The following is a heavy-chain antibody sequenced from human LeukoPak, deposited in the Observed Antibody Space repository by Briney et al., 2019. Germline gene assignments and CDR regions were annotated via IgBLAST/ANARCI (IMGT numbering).Heavy chain of an antibody. CDR3: AAGGMTMVVTPDFYFDY. CDR2: IYWDDDK. CDR1: GFSLSTSGVG. V-gene: IGHV2-5*02. D-gene: IGHD4-23*01. J-gene: IGHJ4*02. Sequence: SGPTLVKPTQTLTLTCTFSGFSLSTSGVGVGWIRQPPGKALEWLALIYWDDDKRYSPSLKSRLTITEDTSKNQVVLTMTNMDPVDTATYYCAAGGMTMVVTPDFYFDYWGQGTLVTVSS.